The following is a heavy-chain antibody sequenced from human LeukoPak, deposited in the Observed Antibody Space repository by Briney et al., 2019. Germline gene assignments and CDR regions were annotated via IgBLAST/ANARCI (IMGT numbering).Heavy chain of an antibody. Sequence: ASVKVSCKASGYTFTSYAMSWVRQAPGQGLEWMGWINAGNGNTKYSQKFQGRVTITRDTSASTAYMEMRSLRSEDTAVYYCAREIDRDDYNRFFDYWGQGTLVTVSS. D-gene: IGHD5-24*01. CDR3: AREIDRDDYNRFFDY. V-gene: IGHV1-3*01. CDR2: INAGNGNT. CDR1: GYTFTSYA. J-gene: IGHJ4*02.